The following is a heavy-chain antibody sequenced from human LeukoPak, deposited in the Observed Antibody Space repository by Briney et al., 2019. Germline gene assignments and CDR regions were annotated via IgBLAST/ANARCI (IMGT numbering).Heavy chain of an antibody. CDR1: GGSISSYY. CDR2: IYTSGST. D-gene: IGHD1-26*01. Sequence: SETLSLTCTVSGGSISSYYWSWIRQPAGKGLEWIGRIYTSGSTNYNPSLKSRVTMSVDTSKNQFSLKLSSVTAADTAVYYCASDHSSGSYLGVFDYWGRGTLVTVSS. CDR3: ASDHSSGSYLGVFDY. J-gene: IGHJ4*02. V-gene: IGHV4-4*07.